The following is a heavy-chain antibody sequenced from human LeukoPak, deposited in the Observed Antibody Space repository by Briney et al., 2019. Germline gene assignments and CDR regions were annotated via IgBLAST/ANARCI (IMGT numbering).Heavy chain of an antibody. CDR1: GFTFSSYA. CDR2: ISGSGGST. CDR3: AKGPQGAAHYYYYYYMDV. Sequence: GGSLRLSCAASGFTFSSYAMSWVRQAPGKGLEWVSAISGSGGSTYYADSVKGRFTISRDNSKNTLYLQMNSLRAEDTAVYYCAKGPQGAAHYYYYYYMDVWGKGTTVTVSS. V-gene: IGHV3-23*01. J-gene: IGHJ6*03. D-gene: IGHD3-16*01.